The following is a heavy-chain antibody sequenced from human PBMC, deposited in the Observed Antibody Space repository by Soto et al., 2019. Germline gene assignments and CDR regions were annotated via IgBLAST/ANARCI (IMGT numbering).Heavy chain of an antibody. Sequence: SSLNVSCNASGGTFSSYTISWVRRAPGQGLEWMGWIIPNLRIANYTQKFQGRVTITADKSTSTAYMELSSLRSEDTAVYYCASAIFDISTGYYKKSFPTPPDYWGQGTLVTVS. D-gene: IGHD3-9*01. CDR1: GGTFSSYT. J-gene: IGHJ4*02. V-gene: IGHV1-69*02. CDR2: IIPNLRIA. CDR3: ASAIFDISTGYYKKSFPTPPDY.